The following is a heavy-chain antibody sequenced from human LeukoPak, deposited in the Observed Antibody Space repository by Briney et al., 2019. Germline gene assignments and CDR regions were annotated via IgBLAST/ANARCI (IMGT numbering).Heavy chain of an antibody. V-gene: IGHV3-30*01. CDR1: GFTFSSYA. J-gene: IGHJ6*03. D-gene: IGHD3-10*01. CDR2: ISYDGSNK. Sequence: GGSLRLSCAASGFTFSSYAMHWVRQAPGKGLEWVAVISYDGSNKYYADSVKGRFTISRDNSENTLYLQMNSLRAEDTAVYYCARDAVRYYYYYMDVWGKGTTVTVSS. CDR3: ARDAVRYYYYYMDV.